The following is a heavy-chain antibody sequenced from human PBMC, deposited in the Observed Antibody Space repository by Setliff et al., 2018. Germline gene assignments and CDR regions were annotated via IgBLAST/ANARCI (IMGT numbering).Heavy chain of an antibody. CDR2: IYTSWST. J-gene: IGHJ6*03. CDR3: ARASGGWYSAYYYYMDV. Sequence: SETLSLTCTVSDDSISSRHYYWSWIRQPAGKGLEWLGQIYTSWSTNYNPSLKCRATLSIDASKKQFSLKLTSVTAADTAVYYCARASGGWYSAYYYYMDVWGKGTAVTAP. D-gene: IGHD6-19*01. V-gene: IGHV4-61*09. CDR1: DDSISSRHYY.